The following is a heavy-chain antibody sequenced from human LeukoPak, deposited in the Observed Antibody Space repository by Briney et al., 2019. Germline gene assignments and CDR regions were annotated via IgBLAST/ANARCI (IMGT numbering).Heavy chain of an antibody. D-gene: IGHD3-22*01. CDR2: ISGSGGST. V-gene: IGHV3-23*01. Sequence: PGGSLRLSCAASGFTFSSYAMSWVRQTPGKGLEWVSAISGSGGSTYYADSVKGRFTISRDNSKNTLYLQMNSLRAEDTAVYYCAKGGVVYDSSGYYDYWGQGTLVTVSS. CDR3: AKGGVVYDSSGYYDY. J-gene: IGHJ4*02. CDR1: GFTFSSYA.